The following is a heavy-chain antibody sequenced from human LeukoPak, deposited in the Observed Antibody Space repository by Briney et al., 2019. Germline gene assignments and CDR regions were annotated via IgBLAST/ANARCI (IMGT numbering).Heavy chain of an antibody. V-gene: IGHV3-30*03. D-gene: IGHD5-24*01. Sequence: GGSLRLSCAASGFTFSNYGMHWVRQAPGKGLEWVAVISYDGSNRYYGDSVKGRFTISRDNSNNTLYLQMNSLRAEDTAVYYCARDLEWRWLQLRDVGDDYWGQGTLVTVSS. CDR2: ISYDGSNR. CDR1: GFTFSNYG. J-gene: IGHJ4*02. CDR3: ARDLEWRWLQLRDVGDDY.